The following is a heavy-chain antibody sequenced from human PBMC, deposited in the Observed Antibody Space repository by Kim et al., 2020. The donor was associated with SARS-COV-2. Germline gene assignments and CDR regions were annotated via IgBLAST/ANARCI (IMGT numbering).Heavy chain of an antibody. Sequence: GGSLRLSCAASGFTFSSYGMHWVRQAPGKGLEWVAVIWYDGSNKYYADSVKGRFTISRDNSKNTLYLQMNSLRAEDTAVYYCARGLRLVIPHDAFDIWGQGTMVTVSS. D-gene: IGHD3-9*01. V-gene: IGHV3-33*01. CDR2: IWYDGSNK. CDR1: GFTFSSYG. J-gene: IGHJ3*02. CDR3: ARGLRLVIPHDAFDI.